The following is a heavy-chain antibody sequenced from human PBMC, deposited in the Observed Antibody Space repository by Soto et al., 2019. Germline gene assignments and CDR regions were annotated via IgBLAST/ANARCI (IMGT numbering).Heavy chain of an antibody. CDR3: ARAYYYDSSGYYDAFDI. V-gene: IGHV5-51*01. CDR2: TYPGDSDT. D-gene: IGHD3-22*01. J-gene: IGHJ3*02. CDR1: GYSFTSYW. Sequence: GESLKISCKGSGYSFTSYWIGWVRQMPGKGLEWMGITYPGDSDTRYSPSFQGQVTISADKSISTAYLQWSSLKASDTAMYYCARAYYYDSSGYYDAFDIWGQGTMVTVSS.